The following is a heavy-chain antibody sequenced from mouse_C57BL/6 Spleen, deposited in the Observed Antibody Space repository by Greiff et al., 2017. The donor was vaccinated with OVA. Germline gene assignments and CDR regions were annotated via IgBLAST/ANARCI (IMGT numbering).Heavy chain of an antibody. D-gene: IGHD2-12*01. CDR3: ARWGYSYDVTYFDD. CDR1: GYAFRSSW. CDR2: IYPGDGDT. Sequence: QVQLQQSGPELVKPGASVKISCKASGYAFRSSWMNWVKQRPGKGLEWIGRIYPGDGDTKYNGKFKGKATLTADKSTSTAYMKLSSRTSEDSAVYFCARWGYSYDVTYFDDWGQGTTLTVSS. J-gene: IGHJ2*01. V-gene: IGHV1-82*01.